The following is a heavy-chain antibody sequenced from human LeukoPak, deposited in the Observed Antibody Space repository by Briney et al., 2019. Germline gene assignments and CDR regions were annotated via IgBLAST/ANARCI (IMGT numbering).Heavy chain of an antibody. CDR2: ISGSGGNT. J-gene: IGHJ4*02. CDR1: GFTFSSYA. Sequence: PGGSLRLSCAASGFTFSSYAMSSVRQAPGKGLEWVSLISGSGGNTYYADSVKGRFTISRDNSKNTLYLQMNSLRAEDTAVYYCAKDRGTRYCPLDQIDYWGQGTLVTASS. D-gene: IGHD3-9*01. V-gene: IGHV3-23*01. CDR3: AKDRGTRYCPLDQIDY.